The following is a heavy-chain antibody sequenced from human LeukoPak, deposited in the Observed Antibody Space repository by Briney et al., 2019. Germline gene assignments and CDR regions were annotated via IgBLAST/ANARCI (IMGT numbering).Heavy chain of an antibody. V-gene: IGHV4-34*01. Sequence: SETLSLTCAVYGGSFSGYYWSWTRQPPGKGLEWIGEINHSGSTNYNPSLKSRVTISVDTSKNQFSLKLSSVTAADTAVYYCARADRITMVRGQSYYFDYWGQGTLVTVSS. CDR3: ARADRITMVRGQSYYFDY. D-gene: IGHD3-10*01. J-gene: IGHJ4*02. CDR1: GGSFSGYY. CDR2: INHSGST.